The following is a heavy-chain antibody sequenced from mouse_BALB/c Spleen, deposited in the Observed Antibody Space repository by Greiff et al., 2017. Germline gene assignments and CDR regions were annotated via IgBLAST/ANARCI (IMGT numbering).Heavy chain of an antibody. CDR1: GFTFSDYY. CDR3: ARGPPFYYGSSYGAMDY. V-gene: IGHV5-4*02. CDR2: ISDGGSYT. J-gene: IGHJ4*01. Sequence: EVKVEESGGGLVKPGGSLKLSCAASGFTFSDYYMYWVRQTPEKRLEWVATISDGGSYTYYPDSVKGRFTISRDNAKNNLYLQMSSLKSEDTAMYYCARGPPFYYGSSYGAMDYWGQGTSVTVSS. D-gene: IGHD1-1*01.